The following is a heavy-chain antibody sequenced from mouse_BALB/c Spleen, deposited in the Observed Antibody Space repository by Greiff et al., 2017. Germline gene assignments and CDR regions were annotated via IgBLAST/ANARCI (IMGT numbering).Heavy chain of an antibody. CDR3: AREQVRRDYYAMDY. J-gene: IGHJ4*01. V-gene: IGHV2-9*02. CDR1: GFSLTSYG. D-gene: IGHD2-14*01. Sequence: QVQLQQSGPGLVAPSQSLSITCTVSGFSLTSYGVHWVRQPPGKGLEWLGVIWAGGSTNYNSALMSRLSISKDNSKSQVFLKMNSLQTDDTAMYYCAREQVRRDYYAMDYWGQGTSVTVSS. CDR2: IWAGGST.